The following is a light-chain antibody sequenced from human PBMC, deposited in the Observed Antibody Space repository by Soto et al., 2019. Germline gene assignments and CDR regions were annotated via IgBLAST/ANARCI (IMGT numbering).Light chain of an antibody. CDR2: AAS. V-gene: IGKV1-5*01. CDR3: QPSNSSPPT. J-gene: IGKJ4*01. CDR1: QSISSS. Sequence: SARSASMGERYTIPGRASQSISSSLAWDQQKPGKAPKLLIYAASTLQAGVPSRFRGSGSGTDFTLTISGLQPEDFASYFCQPSNSSPPTFGGGTKV.